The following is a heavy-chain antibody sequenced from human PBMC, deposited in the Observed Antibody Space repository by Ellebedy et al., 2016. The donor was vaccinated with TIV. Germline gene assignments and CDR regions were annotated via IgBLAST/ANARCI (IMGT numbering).Heavy chain of an antibody. CDR1: GASVNSDNW. V-gene: IGHV4-55*02. J-gene: IGHJ5*02. CDR2: IHHSGPT. Sequence: SETLSLXCTVSGASVNSDNWWAWVRQPPGKGLEWIGEIHHSGPTHYNSSLRGRVTMSVDTSKNLFSLDLTSVTVADTAVYFCVRANSFHWFGPWGQGTLVSVSS. CDR3: VRANSFHWFGP. D-gene: IGHD4-11*01.